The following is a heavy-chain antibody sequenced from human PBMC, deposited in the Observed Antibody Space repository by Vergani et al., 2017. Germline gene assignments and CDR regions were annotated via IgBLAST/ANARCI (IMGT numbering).Heavy chain of an antibody. CDR1: GFTFSSYA. CDR3: AKGPRIAVAGTWFDP. V-gene: IGHV3-23*04. D-gene: IGHD6-19*01. CDR2: ISGSGGST. Sequence: VQLVESGGGVVQPGESLRLSCAASGFTFSSYAMSWVRQAPGKGLEWVSAISGSGGSTYYADSVKGRFTISRDNSKNTLYLQMNSLRAEDTAVYYCAKGPRIAVAGTWFDPWGQGTLVTVSS. J-gene: IGHJ5*02.